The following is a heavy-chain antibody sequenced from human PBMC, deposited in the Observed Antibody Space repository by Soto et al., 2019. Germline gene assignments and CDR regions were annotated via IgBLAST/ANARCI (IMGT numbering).Heavy chain of an antibody. Sequence: EVQLLESGGGLVQPGGSLRLSCAVSGFTISTHAIIWVRQGPGKGLEWVSGIGGGAGSTYYADSVKGRFTISRDNPKNALYLQMNSLRAEDTAVYYCAREGYVSGFFWGQGTLVTVSS. J-gene: IGHJ4*02. CDR2: IGGGAGST. V-gene: IGHV3-23*01. D-gene: IGHD3-10*01. CDR3: AREGYVSGFF. CDR1: GFTISTHA.